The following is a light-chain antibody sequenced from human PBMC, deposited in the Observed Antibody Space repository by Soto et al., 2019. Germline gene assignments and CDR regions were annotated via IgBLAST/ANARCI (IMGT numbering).Light chain of an antibody. V-gene: IGKV1-9*01. CDR1: RDISRY. CDR2: AAS. J-gene: IGKJ5*01. Sequence: DIQLTQSPSFVSASVGERVTITCRPSRDISRYLAWYQQKPGEAPKLLISAASTLQSGVPSRFSGSGSGTEFTLTVSYLLPEDFATYYCQQLYSYSSFGQGTRLENK. CDR3: QQLYSYSS.